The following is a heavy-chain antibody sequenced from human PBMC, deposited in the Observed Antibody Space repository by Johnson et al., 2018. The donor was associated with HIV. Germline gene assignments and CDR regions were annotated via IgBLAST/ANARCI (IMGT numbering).Heavy chain of an antibody. CDR3: AREHRYYYDSRGYYRGDAFDI. CDR1: GFSFRKYG. V-gene: IGHV3-33*01. CDR2: IWYDGSNE. J-gene: IGHJ3*02. Sequence: QVQLVESGGGVVQPGRSLRLSCAASGFSFRKYGIHWVRQAPGKGLEWVAVIWYDGSNEYYTDSVKGRFTISRDNSKNTLYLQMNSLRAEDTAVYYCAREHRYYYDSRGYYRGDAFDIWGQGTMVTVSS. D-gene: IGHD3-22*01.